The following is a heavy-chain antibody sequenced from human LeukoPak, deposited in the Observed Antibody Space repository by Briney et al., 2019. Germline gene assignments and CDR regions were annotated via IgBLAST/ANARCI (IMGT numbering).Heavy chain of an antibody. CDR3: ARDSVWFGELSLYY. CDR1: GGSISSYY. Sequence: SETLSLTCTVSGGSISSYYWSWIRQPPGKGLEWIGYIYYSGSTNYNPSLKSRVTISVDTSKNQFSLKLSSVTAADTAVYYCARDSVWFGELSLYYWGQGTLVTVSS. V-gene: IGHV4-59*12. CDR2: IYYSGST. D-gene: IGHD3-10*01. J-gene: IGHJ4*02.